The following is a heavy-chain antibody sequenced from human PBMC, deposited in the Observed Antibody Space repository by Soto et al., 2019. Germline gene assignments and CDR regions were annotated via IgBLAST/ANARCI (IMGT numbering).Heavy chain of an antibody. Sequence: EVQLLESGGGLVQPGGSLKLSCVASGHTFHNYAMSWVRQAPGKGLEWVSGISGSGGSTYYADSVRGRFTISSDDSKNKRFLQMTRLQAEDTAVYYCAKVERGIGVVPAALNWRQGSLLTVSS. D-gene: IGHD2-2*01. J-gene: IGHJ4*02. CDR3: AKVERGIGVVPAALN. CDR1: GHTFHNYA. V-gene: IGHV3-23*01. CDR2: ISGSGGST.